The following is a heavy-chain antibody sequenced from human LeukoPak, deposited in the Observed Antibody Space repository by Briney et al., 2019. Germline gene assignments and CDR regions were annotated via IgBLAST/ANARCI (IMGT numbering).Heavy chain of an antibody. CDR2: ISGSGKST. CDR1: GFTFSSYA. D-gene: IGHD1-26*01. Sequence: GGSLRLSCAASGFTFSSYAMSWVRQAPGKGLEWVSAISGSGKSTYYADSVKGRFTISRDNSKNTPNLQMNSLRAEDTAVYYCAKDTGSVSYESGGYWGQGTLVTVSS. CDR3: AKDTGSVSYESGGY. V-gene: IGHV3-23*01. J-gene: IGHJ4*02.